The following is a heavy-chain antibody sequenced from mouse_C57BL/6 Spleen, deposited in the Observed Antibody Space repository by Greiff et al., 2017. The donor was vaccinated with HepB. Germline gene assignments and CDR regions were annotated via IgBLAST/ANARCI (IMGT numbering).Heavy chain of an antibody. D-gene: IGHD1-1*01. J-gene: IGHJ2*01. V-gene: IGHV1-42*01. CDR1: GYSFTGYY. Sequence: EVQLQQSGPELVKPGASVKISCKASGYSFTGYYMNWVKQSPEKSLEWIGEINPSTGGTTYNQKFKAKATLTVDKSSSPAYMQLTSLTSEDSAVYYCARRIYYYGSRYFDYWGQGTTLTGSS. CDR3: ARRIYYYGSRYFDY. CDR2: INPSTGGT.